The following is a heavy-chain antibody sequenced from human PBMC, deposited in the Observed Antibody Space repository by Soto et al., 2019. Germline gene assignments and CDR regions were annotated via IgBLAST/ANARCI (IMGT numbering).Heavy chain of an antibody. CDR3: ASEGYDSSGYYRFGFDY. CDR1: GFTFSSYS. Sequence: PXEALSLSCAASGFTFSSYSMNWVRQAPGKGLEWVSSISSSSSYIYYADSVKGRFTISRDNAKNSLYLQMNSLRAEDTAVYYCASEGYDSSGYYRFGFDYWGQGTLVTVSS. V-gene: IGHV3-21*01. D-gene: IGHD3-22*01. J-gene: IGHJ4*02. CDR2: ISSSSSYI.